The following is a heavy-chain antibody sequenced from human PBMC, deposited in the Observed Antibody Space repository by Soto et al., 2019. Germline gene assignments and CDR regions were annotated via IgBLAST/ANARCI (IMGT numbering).Heavy chain of an antibody. Sequence: QLQLQESGLGLVKPSQTLSLTCAVSGGSISSGGYSWSWIRQPPGKGLEWIGYIYHSGSTYYNPSLKSRVTTSVDRSKNQFSLKLSSVTAADTAVYYCARAGGLGAVAADYWGQGTLVTVSS. CDR3: ARAGGLGAVAADY. J-gene: IGHJ4*02. D-gene: IGHD6-19*01. CDR2: IYHSGST. CDR1: GGSISSGGYS. V-gene: IGHV4-30-2*01.